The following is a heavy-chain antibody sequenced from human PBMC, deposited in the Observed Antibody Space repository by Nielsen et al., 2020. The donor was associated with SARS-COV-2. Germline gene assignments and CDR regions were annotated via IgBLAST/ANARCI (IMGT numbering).Heavy chain of an antibody. CDR3: ARGQWPSYYYYGMDV. D-gene: IGHD6-19*01. CDR1: GGSISSGGYY. V-gene: IGHV4-39*01. J-gene: IGHJ6*02. CDR2: IYYSGST. Sequence: SETLSLTCTVSGGSISSGGYYWSWIRQHPGKGLEYIGSIYYSGSTYYNPSLKSRVTISVDTSKNQFSLKLSSVTAADTAVYYCARGQWPSYYYYGMDVWGQGTTVTVSS.